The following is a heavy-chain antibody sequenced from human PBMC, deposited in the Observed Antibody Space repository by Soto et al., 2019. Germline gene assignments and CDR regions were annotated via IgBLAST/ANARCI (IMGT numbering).Heavy chain of an antibody. D-gene: IGHD3-10*01. CDR2: IIPLFNTT. CDR3: AREYSYGSGTYFDY. J-gene: IGHJ4*02. Sequence: QVQLVQSGAEVKKPGSSVKVSCKAAGGSFASYAITWLRQAPRQGLEWMGGIIPLFNTTTYAQKFQDRVTITADEATNTAYMQLSSLRSEDTAVYYCAREYSYGSGTYFDYWGQGTLVIVSS. CDR1: GGSFASYA. V-gene: IGHV1-69*01.